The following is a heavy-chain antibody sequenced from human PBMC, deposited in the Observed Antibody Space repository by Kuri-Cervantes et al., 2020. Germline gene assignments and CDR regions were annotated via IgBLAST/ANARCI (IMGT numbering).Heavy chain of an antibody. D-gene: IGHD1-26*01. Sequence: GGSLRLSCAASGFTFSNYAMSWVRQAPGKGLEWVSGIDISGGGTYYADSVRGRFTISRDNSKGTFYLQMNNLRGEDTAVYYCAKGSSGSYWTVDSWGQGTLVTVSS. CDR1: GFTFSNYA. CDR3: AKGSSGSYWTVDS. J-gene: IGHJ4*02. CDR2: IDISGGGT. V-gene: IGHV3-23*01.